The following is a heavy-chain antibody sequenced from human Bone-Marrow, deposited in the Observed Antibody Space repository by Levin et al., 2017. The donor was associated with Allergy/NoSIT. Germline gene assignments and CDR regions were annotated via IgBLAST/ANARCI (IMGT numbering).Heavy chain of an antibody. CDR1: GYTFSSYG. CDR2: ISAYNGHT. Sequence: ASVKVSCKASGYTFSSYGYSWVRQAPGQGLEWMGWISAYNGHTKYAQKFQGRVTMTTDTSTSTAYMELRSLRSDDTALYYCARDPLNPDFWGQGTLVTVSS. CDR3: ARDPLNPDF. V-gene: IGHV1-18*01. J-gene: IGHJ4*02.